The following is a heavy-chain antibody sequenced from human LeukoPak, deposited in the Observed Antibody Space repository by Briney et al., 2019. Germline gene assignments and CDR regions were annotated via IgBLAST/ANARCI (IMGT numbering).Heavy chain of an antibody. CDR2: IIPIFGTA. CDR3: ARGRYGMGGHFKYYFDY. V-gene: IGHV1-69*13. D-gene: IGHD2-21*01. J-gene: IGHJ4*02. Sequence: SVKVSCKASGGTFSSYAISWVRQAPGQGLEWMGGIIPIFGTANYAQKFQGRVTITADESTSTAYMELSSLRSEDTAVYYCARGRYGMGGHFKYYFDYRGQGTLVTVSS. CDR1: GGTFSSYA.